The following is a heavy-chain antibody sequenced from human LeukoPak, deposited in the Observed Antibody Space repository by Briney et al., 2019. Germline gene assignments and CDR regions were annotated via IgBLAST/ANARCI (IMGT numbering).Heavy chain of an antibody. CDR3: ARGHSAYIDM. CDR1: GYTFSDYY. J-gene: IGHJ3*02. Sequence: ASVTVSCKASGYTFSDYYIHWVRQAPGQGPEWMGWINSNSGGTMYAEKFQGRVTMTRDTSISTGYMELSSLRSDDTAVYYCARGHSAYIDMWGLGTMVSVSS. V-gene: IGHV1-2*02. D-gene: IGHD5-12*01. CDR2: INSNSGGT.